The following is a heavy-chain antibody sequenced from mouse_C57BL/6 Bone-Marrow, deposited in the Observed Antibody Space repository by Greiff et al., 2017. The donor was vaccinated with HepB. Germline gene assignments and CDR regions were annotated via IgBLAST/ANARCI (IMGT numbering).Heavy chain of an antibody. J-gene: IGHJ1*03. D-gene: IGHD3-3*01. CDR2: IYPGSGST. CDR3: ARWRGDGWYVDV. V-gene: IGHV1-55*01. CDR1: GYTFTSYW. Sequence: QVQLQQPGAELVKPGASVKMSCKASGYTFTSYWLTWVKQRPGQGLEWIGDIYPGSGSTNYNEKFKSKATLTVDTSSSTAYMQLSSLTSEDSAVYDWARWRGDGWYVDVWGTGTTVTVSS.